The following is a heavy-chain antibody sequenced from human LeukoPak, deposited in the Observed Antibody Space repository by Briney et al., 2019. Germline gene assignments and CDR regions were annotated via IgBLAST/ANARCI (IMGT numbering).Heavy chain of an antibody. Sequence: ASVKVSCKASGYTFTSYGISWVRQAPGQGLEWMGWINPNSGGTNYAQKFQGRVTMTRDTSISTAYMELSRLRSDDTAVYYCARDRAGFGEPGVDYWGQGTLVTVSS. CDR1: GYTFTSYG. CDR3: ARDRAGFGEPGVDY. D-gene: IGHD3-10*01. CDR2: INPNSGGT. V-gene: IGHV1-2*02. J-gene: IGHJ4*02.